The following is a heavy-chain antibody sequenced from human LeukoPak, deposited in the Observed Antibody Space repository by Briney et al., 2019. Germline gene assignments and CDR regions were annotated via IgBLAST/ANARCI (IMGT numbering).Heavy chain of an antibody. CDR1: GGSFSGYY. CDR3: ARDYYDSSGYYYGIHDY. J-gene: IGHJ4*02. D-gene: IGHD3-22*01. Sequence: SETLSLTCAVYGGSFSGYYWSWIRQPPGKGLEWIGEISHSGSTNYNPSLKSRVTISVDTSKNQFSLKLSSVTAADTAVYYCARDYYDSSGYYYGIHDYWGQGTLVTVSS. CDR2: ISHSGST. V-gene: IGHV4-34*01.